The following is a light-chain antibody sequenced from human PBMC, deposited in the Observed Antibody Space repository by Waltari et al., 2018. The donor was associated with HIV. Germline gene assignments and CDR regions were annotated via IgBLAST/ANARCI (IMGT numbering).Light chain of an antibody. Sequence: QSVLTQPPSVSEDPRQRVTIYCSGSSSNIGNNTVNWYQQLPGKAPKLLIYYDDLLPSGVSDRFSGSKSGTSASLAISGLQSEDEADYYCAAAWDDSLNGPVFGGGTKLTVL. J-gene: IGLJ2*01. CDR1: SSNIGNNT. V-gene: IGLV1-36*01. CDR2: YDD. CDR3: AAAWDDSLNGPV.